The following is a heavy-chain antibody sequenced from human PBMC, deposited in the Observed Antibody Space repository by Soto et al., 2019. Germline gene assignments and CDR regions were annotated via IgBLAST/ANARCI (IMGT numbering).Heavy chain of an antibody. CDR2: ISAYNGNT. J-gene: IGHJ6*03. CDR1: GYTFTSYG. V-gene: IGHV1-18*01. Sequence: ASVKVSCKASGYTFTSYGISWVRQAPGQGLEWMGWISAYNGNTNYAQKLQGRVTMTTDTSTSTAYMELRSLRSDDTAVYYCARVERIGSTVTTFYYYYYYMDVWGKGTTVTVSS. D-gene: IGHD4-17*01. CDR3: ARVERIGSTVTTFYYYYYYMDV.